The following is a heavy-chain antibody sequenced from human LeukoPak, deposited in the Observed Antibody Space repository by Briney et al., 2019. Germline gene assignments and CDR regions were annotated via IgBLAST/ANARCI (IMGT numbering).Heavy chain of an antibody. CDR2: IYHSGST. J-gene: IGHJ4*02. CDR1: GYSISSGYY. Sequence: SETLSLTCTVSGYSISSGYYWGWIRQPPGKGLEWIGSIYHSGSTYYNPSLKSRVTISVDTSKNQFSLKLSSVTAADTAVYYCAYDYVWGSRWGQGTLVTVSS. D-gene: IGHD3-16*01. CDR3: AYDYVWGSR. V-gene: IGHV4-38-2*02.